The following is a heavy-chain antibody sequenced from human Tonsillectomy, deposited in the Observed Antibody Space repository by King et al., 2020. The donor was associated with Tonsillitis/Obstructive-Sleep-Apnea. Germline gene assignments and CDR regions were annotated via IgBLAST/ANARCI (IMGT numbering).Heavy chain of an antibody. J-gene: IGHJ6*03. CDR2: IYPGDSDT. Sequence: DVQLVESGAEVKKPGESLKISCKGSGYSFTSYWIGWVRQMPGKGLEWMGIIYPGDSDTRYSPSFQGQVTISADKSITTAYLQWSSLKASDTAMYYCAGSSDYGDYGGHYYYFMDVWGKGTTVTVSS. V-gene: IGHV5-51*01. CDR3: AGSSDYGDYGGHYYYFMDV. CDR1: GYSFTSYW. D-gene: IGHD4-17*01.